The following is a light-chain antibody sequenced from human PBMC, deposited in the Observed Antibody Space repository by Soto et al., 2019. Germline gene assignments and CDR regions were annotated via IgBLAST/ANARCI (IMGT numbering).Light chain of an antibody. V-gene: IGLV2-23*02. CDR3: CSYAGSSTHV. Sequence: QSALTQAASVSGSPGQSSTRSCTGTRSDVGSSNLVSWYQQHPGKAPKLLIYEVSKRPSGVSNRFSGSKSGNTASLTISGLQAEDEADYYCCSYAGSSTHVFGTGTKVTVL. CDR2: EVS. CDR1: RSDVGSSNL. J-gene: IGLJ1*01.